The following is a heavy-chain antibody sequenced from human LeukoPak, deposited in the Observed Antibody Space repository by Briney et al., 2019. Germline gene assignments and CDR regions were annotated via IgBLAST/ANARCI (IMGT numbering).Heavy chain of an antibody. Sequence: SETLSLTCTVSGGSISSSSYYWGWIRQPPGKGLEWIGSIYYSGSTYYNPSLKSRVTISVDTSKNQFSLKLSSVTAADTAVYYCARARLTYYYGSGSYYLPYYFDYWGQGTLVTVSS. D-gene: IGHD3-10*01. CDR1: GGSISSSSYY. J-gene: IGHJ4*02. V-gene: IGHV4-39*07. CDR3: ARARLTYYYGSGSYYLPYYFDY. CDR2: IYYSGST.